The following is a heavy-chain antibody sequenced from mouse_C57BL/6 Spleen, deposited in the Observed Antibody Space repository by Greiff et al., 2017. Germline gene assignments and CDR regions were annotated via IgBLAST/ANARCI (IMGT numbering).Heavy chain of an antibody. V-gene: IGHV1-42*01. J-gene: IGHJ2*01. CDR1: GYSFTGYY. D-gene: IGHD1-1*01. CDR3: ARSGITTVVEGYYFDY. Sequence: EVQLVESGPELVKPGASVKISCKASGYSFTGYYMNWVKQSPEKSLEWIGEINPSTGGTTYNQKFKAKATLTVDKSSSTAYMQLKSLTSEDSAVYYCARSGITTVVEGYYFDYWGQGTTLTVSS. CDR2: INPSTGGT.